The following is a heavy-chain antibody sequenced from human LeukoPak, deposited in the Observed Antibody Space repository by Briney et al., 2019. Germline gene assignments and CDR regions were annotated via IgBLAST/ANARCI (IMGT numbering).Heavy chain of an antibody. CDR1: GYSISSGYY. V-gene: IGHV4-38-2*02. CDR3: VRDRELAY. Sequence: KPSETLSLTCTVSGYSISSGYYWGWIRQPPGKGLEWIGSIYHSGGTYYNPSLKSRVTISVDTSKNQFSLKLSSVTAADTAVYYCVRDRELAYWGQGILVTVSS. CDR2: IYHSGGT. D-gene: IGHD1-1*01. J-gene: IGHJ4*02.